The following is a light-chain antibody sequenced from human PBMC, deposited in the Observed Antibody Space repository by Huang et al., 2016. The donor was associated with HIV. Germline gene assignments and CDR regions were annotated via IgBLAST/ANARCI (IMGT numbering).Light chain of an antibody. CDR2: DTS. CDR3: QQRSSGVT. V-gene: IGKV3-11*01. J-gene: IGKJ4*01. Sequence: IVLTQSPATLAWYPGERVTLSCRASQSVGNYIAWYQQHPGQSPKLRIYDTSNRATGTPVRFSGSGSGTDFTLTISSLESEDFAVYYCQQRSSGVTFSGGTKVQVK. CDR1: QSVGNY.